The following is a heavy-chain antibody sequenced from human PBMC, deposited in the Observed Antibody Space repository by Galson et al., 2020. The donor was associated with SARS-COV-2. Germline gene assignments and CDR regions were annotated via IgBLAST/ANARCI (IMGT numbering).Heavy chain of an antibody. CDR3: ARDWIAGNESGMDV. D-gene: IGHD2-15*01. J-gene: IGHJ6*02. V-gene: IGHV1-69*06. CDR1: GGTFNAYA. Sequence: SEKVSCKTSGGTFNAYAIGWVRQDPGQGLEWMGEILPKSGKTTHAQKFQGRVTITADTSTSTAYMELNSLTSDDTAVYYCARDWIAGNESGMDVWGQGTTVIVSS. CDR2: ILPKSGKT.